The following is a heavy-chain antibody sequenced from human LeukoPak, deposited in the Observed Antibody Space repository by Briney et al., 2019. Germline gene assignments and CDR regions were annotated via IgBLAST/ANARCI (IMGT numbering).Heavy chain of an antibody. CDR1: GYTFTDYG. Sequence: GASVKVSCKTSGYTFTDYGVHWVRQAPGQGLEWMGWINPNSASTNYAQRLQGRVTFTRDTSLSIAYMEVSSLTSEDAAVYFCARGDFGETNTAFDVWGQGTLVAVSS. V-gene: IGHV1-8*03. D-gene: IGHD4-17*01. CDR3: ARGDFGETNTAFDV. J-gene: IGHJ3*01. CDR2: INPNSAST.